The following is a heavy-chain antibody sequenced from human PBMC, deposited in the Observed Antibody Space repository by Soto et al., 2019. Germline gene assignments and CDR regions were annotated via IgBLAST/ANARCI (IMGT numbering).Heavy chain of an antibody. CDR2: IYYSGST. Sequence: SETLSLTCTVSGGSISSGGYYWSWICQHPGKGLEWIGYIYYSGSTYYNPSLKSRVTISVDTSKNQFSLKLSSVTAADTAVYYCARGLQYGGNSAYWGQGTLVTVSS. D-gene: IGHD2-21*02. CDR3: ARGLQYGGNSAY. J-gene: IGHJ4*02. V-gene: IGHV4-31*03. CDR1: GGSISSGGYY.